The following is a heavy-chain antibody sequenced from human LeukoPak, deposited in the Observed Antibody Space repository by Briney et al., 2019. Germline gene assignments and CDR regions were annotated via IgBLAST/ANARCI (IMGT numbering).Heavy chain of an antibody. Sequence: AVKVSCKASGGTFSNYAISWVRQAPGQGLEWMGGIFPLFGTANYAQKFQGRVTITTDESTSTTYIGLSSLRSEDTAVYYCARSYGSGSYYLYYYYYMDVWGKGTTVTVA. V-gene: IGHV1-69*05. CDR3: ARSYGSGSYYLYYYYYMDV. CDR1: GGTFSNYA. CDR2: IFPLFGTA. D-gene: IGHD3-10*01. J-gene: IGHJ6*03.